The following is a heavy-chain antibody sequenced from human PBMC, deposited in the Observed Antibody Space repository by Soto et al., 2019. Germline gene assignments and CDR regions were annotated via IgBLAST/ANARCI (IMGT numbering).Heavy chain of an antibody. CDR1: GYSFVSYW. CDR2: IYPGDSDT. D-gene: IGHD5-18*01. CDR3: AKTDGYEVEY. J-gene: IGHJ4*02. V-gene: IGHV5-51*01. Sequence: PGESLKISCKGSGYSFVSYWIAWARQMPGKGLEWMGGIYPGDSDTTYSPSIQGQVTISADKSSTTVYLQWNTLKASDTAMYYCAKTDGYEVEYWGQGTQVTVSS.